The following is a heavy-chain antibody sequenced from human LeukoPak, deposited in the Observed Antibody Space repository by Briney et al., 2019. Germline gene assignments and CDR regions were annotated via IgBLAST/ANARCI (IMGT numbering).Heavy chain of an antibody. Sequence: PSETLSPTCTVSGGSISSYYWSWIRQPPGKGLEWIGYIYNNGSPNDKPSLKSRVTISVDTSKNQISLKLSSVTAADTAVYYCARHGRVADFENWGQGTLVTVSS. D-gene: IGHD1-26*01. CDR3: ARHGRVADFEN. J-gene: IGHJ4*02. V-gene: IGHV4-59*08. CDR2: IYNNGSP. CDR1: GGSISSYY.